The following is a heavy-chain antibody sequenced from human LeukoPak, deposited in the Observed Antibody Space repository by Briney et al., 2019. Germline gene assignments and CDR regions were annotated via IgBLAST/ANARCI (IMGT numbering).Heavy chain of an antibody. Sequence: SQTLSLTCTVSGGSISSGSYYWSWTRQPAGKGLEWIGRIYTSGSTNYNPSLKGRVTISVDTSKNQFSLKLSSVTAADTAVYYCAREEWRWLQPIDYWGQGTLVTVSS. D-gene: IGHD5-24*01. V-gene: IGHV4-61*02. CDR2: IYTSGST. CDR3: AREEWRWLQPIDY. J-gene: IGHJ4*02. CDR1: GGSISSGSYY.